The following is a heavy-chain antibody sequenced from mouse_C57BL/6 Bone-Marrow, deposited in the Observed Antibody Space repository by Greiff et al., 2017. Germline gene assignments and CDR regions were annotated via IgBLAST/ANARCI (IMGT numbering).Heavy chain of an antibody. CDR2: IYPRSGNT. V-gene: IGHV1-81*01. J-gene: IGHJ1*03. CDR1: GYTFTSYG. CDR3: AREGYDGYYVGWYLDV. Sequence: QVQLKQSGAELVRPGASVKLSCKASGYTFTSYGISWVKQRPGQGLEWIGEIYPRSGNTYYNEKFKGKATLTAYKSSSTAYMELRSLTSEDSAVYFCAREGYDGYYVGWYLDVWGKGTPVTVSS. D-gene: IGHD2-3*01.